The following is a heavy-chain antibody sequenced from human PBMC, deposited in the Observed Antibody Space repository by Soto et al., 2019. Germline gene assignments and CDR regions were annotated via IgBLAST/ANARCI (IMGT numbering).Heavy chain of an antibody. CDR1: GFSFISSGVG. CDR3: AHKGGRGAGMDV. V-gene: IGHV2-5*02. J-gene: IGHJ6*02. D-gene: IGHD2-15*01. Sequence: QITLKESGPTLVKPTQTLTLTCTFSGFSFISSGVGVGWIRQPPGRALEWLALIYWAEDKRYSPSLKGRVTITKDTSTNEVVLTMTNVDPEDTGTYYCAHKGGRGAGMDVWGQGTTVTVS. CDR2: IYWAEDK.